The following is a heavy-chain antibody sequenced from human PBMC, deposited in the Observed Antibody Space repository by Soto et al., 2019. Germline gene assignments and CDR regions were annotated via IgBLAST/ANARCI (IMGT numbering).Heavy chain of an antibody. D-gene: IGHD6-13*01. CDR1: GGSISSGGYS. V-gene: IGHV4-30-2*01. Sequence: SETLSLTCAVSGGSISSGGYSWSWIRQPPGKGLEWIGYIYHSGSTYYNPSLKSRVTISVDRSKNQFSLKLSSVTAADTAVYYCARYHVALSAAGTTPHLFAYWGQGTLVTVSS. CDR2: IYHSGST. CDR3: ARYHVALSAAGTTPHLFAY. J-gene: IGHJ4*02.